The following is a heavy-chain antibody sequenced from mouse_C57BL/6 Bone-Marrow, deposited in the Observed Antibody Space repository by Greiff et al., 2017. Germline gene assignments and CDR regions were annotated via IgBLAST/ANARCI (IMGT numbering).Heavy chain of an antibody. CDR1: GFTFSSYA. D-gene: IGHD2-3*01. J-gene: IGHJ1*03. Sequence: EVMLVESGGGLVKPGGSLKLSCAASGFTFSSYAMSWVRQTPEKRLEWVATISDGGSYTYYPDNVKGRFTISRDNAKNNLYLQMSHLKSADTAMYYWARDSQIYYVYYWYFDVWGTGTTVTVSS. CDR3: ARDSQIYYVYYWYFDV. CDR2: ISDGGSYT. V-gene: IGHV5-4*01.